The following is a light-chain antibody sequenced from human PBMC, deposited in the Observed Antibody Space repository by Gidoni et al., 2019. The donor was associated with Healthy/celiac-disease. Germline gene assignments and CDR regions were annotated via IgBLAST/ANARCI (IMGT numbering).Light chain of an antibody. CDR3: QQYNNWPPYT. CDR1: QSVSSN. CDR2: GAS. Sequence: EIVMTQSPATLSVSPGERATLYCRAMQSVSSNLAWYQQKPGQAPRLLIYGASTRATGIPARFSGSGSGTEFTLTISSLQSEDFAVYYCQQYNNWPPYTFGQGTKLEIK. J-gene: IGKJ2*01. V-gene: IGKV3-15*01.